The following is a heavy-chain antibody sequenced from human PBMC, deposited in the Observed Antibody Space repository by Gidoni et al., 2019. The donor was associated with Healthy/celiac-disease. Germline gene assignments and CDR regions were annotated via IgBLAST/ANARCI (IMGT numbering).Heavy chain of an antibody. J-gene: IGHJ4*02. CDR3: ARVAPASGWKQEYYFDY. D-gene: IGHD6-19*01. Sequence: EVQLVESGGGLVQPGGSLRLSCAASGFTFSRYWMSWVRQAPGKGLEWVANIKQDGSEKYYVDSVKGRFTISRDNAKNSLYLQMNSLRAEDTAVYYCARVAPASGWKQEYYFDYWGQGTLVTVSS. CDR1: GFTFSRYW. V-gene: IGHV3-7*01. CDR2: IKQDGSEK.